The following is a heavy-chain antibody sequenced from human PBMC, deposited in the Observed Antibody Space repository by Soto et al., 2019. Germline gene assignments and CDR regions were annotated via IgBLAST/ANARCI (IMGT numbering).Heavy chain of an antibody. CDR1: GGSISTSNW. J-gene: IGHJ6*02. Sequence: TLSLTCAVAGGSISTSNWWSWVRQPPGKGLEWIGEIYHSGSTNYNPSLKSRVTISVDKSKSQFSLKLSSVTAADTAVYYCGCGIAAPSPLDVWGQGTTVTVSS. CDR3: GCGIAAPSPLDV. CDR2: IYHSGST. V-gene: IGHV4-4*02. D-gene: IGHD6-6*01.